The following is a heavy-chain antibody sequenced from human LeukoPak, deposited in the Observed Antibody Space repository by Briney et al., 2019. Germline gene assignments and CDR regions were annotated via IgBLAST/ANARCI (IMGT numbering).Heavy chain of an antibody. CDR2: ISGGGDIT. Sequence: GGSLRLSCAASGFNFANHAMSWVRQTPGKGLEWVSAISGGGDITYYADSVAGRFTISRDNSKDTLFLQMHSLRPGDTAVYYCVREDTPATANYWGQGTLVTISS. D-gene: IGHD2-21*02. V-gene: IGHV3-23*01. CDR3: VREDTPATANY. J-gene: IGHJ4*02. CDR1: GFNFANHA.